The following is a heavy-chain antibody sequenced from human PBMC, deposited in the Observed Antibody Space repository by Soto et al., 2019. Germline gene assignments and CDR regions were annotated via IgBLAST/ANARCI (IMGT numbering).Heavy chain of an antibody. D-gene: IGHD2-2*01. CDR3: ARDDKGVSAEMLY. CDR2: MYTSGIT. Sequence: PSETLSLTCAVSGDSVSGYYWYWIRQPAGKGLEWIGRMYTSGITNYSPSLKSRVTMSVDTSKNQFSLKPTSVTAADTAVYYCARDDKGVSAEMLYRGQGTLVTVSS. V-gene: IGHV4-4*07. J-gene: IGHJ4*02. CDR1: GDSVSGYY.